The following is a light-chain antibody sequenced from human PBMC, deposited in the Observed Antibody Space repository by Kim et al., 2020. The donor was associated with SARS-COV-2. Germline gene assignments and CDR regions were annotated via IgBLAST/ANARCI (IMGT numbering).Light chain of an antibody. J-gene: IGKJ4*01. CDR1: QSVTSY. CDR2: DAS. V-gene: IGKV3-11*01. CDR3: QQRSIWPLT. Sequence: WYPGERATLYCRASQSVTSYLAWYQQKPGQAPRRLIYDASNRATGIPARFSGSGSGTDFTLTISSLEPEDFAVYYCQQRSIWPLTFGGGTKVDIK.